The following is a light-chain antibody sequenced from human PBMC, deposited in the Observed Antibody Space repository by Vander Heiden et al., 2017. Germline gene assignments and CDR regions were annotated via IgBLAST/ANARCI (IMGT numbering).Light chain of an antibody. CDR2: DAS. V-gene: IGKV3-11*01. J-gene: IGKJ4*01. CDR3: QQRSDWPLT. Sequence: ILFPHSPPTLSFSPSATPTLSSRASQSVSRHLAWYQQKPGQAPRFLIYDASNRAAGIPDRFSGSGSGTDFTLTISSLEPEDFAVYYCQQRSDWPLTFGGGTKVEIK. CDR1: QSVSRH.